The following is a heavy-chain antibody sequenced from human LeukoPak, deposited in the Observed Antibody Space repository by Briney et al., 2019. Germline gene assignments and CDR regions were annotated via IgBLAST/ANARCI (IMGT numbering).Heavy chain of an antibody. V-gene: IGHV4-61*02. CDR3: AAQYYYDSSGSYYFDY. J-gene: IGHJ4*02. Sequence: SEILSLTCTVSGGSISSGSYYWSWIRQPAGKGLEWIGRIYTSGSTNYNPSLKSRVTISVDTSKNQFSLKLSSVTAADTAVYYCAAQYYYDSSGSYYFDYWGQGTLVTVSS. CDR1: GGSISSGSYY. D-gene: IGHD3-22*01. CDR2: IYTSGST.